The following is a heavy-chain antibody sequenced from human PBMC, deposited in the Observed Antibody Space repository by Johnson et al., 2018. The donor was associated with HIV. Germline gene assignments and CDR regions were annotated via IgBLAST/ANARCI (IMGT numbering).Heavy chain of an antibody. CDR3: ARDQAVGATSDAFDI. J-gene: IGHJ3*02. CDR1: GFTFSDYY. Sequence: QVQLVESGGGLVKPGGSLRLSCAASGFTFSDYYMSWIRQAPGKGLEWVSYISSSGSTIYYADSAKGRFTISRDNSKNTLYLQMNSLRAEDTAVYYCARDQAVGATSDAFDIWGQGTMVTVSS. CDR2: ISSSGSTI. V-gene: IGHV3-11*04. D-gene: IGHD1-26*01.